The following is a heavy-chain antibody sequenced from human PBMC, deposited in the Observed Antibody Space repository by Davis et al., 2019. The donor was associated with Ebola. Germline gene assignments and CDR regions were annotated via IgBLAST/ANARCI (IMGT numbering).Heavy chain of an antibody. Sequence: ASVKVSCKASGYTFTSYYMHWVRQAPGQGLEWMGIINPSGGSTSYAQKFQGRVIMTRDTSTSTVYMELSSLRSEDTAVYYCARSTNVGSSWYGGDYYYYGMDVWGQGTTVTVSS. D-gene: IGHD6-13*01. CDR2: INPSGGST. CDR3: ARSTNVGSSWYGGDYYYYGMDV. J-gene: IGHJ6*02. V-gene: IGHV1-46*01. CDR1: GYTFTSYY.